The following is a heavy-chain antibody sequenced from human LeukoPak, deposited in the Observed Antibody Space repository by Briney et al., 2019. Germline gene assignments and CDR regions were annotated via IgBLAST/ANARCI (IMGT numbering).Heavy chain of an antibody. CDR1: GFTFSSYS. J-gene: IGHJ4*02. Sequence: GGSLRLSCAASGFTFSSYSMNWVRQAPGKGLEWVSSISSSSSYVYYADSVKGRFTISRDNAKNSLYLQMNSLRAEDTAVYYCARVKWELFSTLTVYWGQGTLVTVSS. CDR2: ISSSSSYV. CDR3: ARVKWELFSTLTVY. D-gene: IGHD1-26*01. V-gene: IGHV3-21*01.